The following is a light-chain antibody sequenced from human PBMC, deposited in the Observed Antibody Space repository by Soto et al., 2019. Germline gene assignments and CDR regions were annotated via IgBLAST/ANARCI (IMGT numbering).Light chain of an antibody. Sequence: QTVVTQGPSFSVSPGGTVTLTCGLSSGSVSPSYYPGWFQQTPGQAPRALIYTTNTRSSGVPDRFSGSILGNKAALTITGAQADDESDYYCVLYMGSGIWVFGGGTKLTVL. CDR3: VLYMGSGIWV. J-gene: IGLJ3*02. CDR2: TTN. V-gene: IGLV8-61*01. CDR1: SGSVSPSYY.